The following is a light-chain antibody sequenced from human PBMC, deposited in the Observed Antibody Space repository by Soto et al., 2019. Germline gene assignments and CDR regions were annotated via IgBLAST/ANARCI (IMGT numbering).Light chain of an antibody. CDR2: GAS. J-gene: IGKJ1*01. CDR1: ENVRTF. V-gene: IGKV3-11*01. CDR3: QQYNNWPRT. Sequence: EVVLTQSPATLSLSPGERATLSCRASENVRTFVDWYQQKPGQAPRLLIYGASNRATGIPARFSGSGSGTNFTLTISNLQSEDFAVYYCQQYNNWPRTFGQGTKVDI.